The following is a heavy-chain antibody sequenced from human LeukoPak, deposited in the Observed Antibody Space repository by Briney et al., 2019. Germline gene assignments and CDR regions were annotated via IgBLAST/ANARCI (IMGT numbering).Heavy chain of an antibody. Sequence: AGGSLRLSCAASGFTFSSYAMSWVRQAPGKGLEWVSAISGSGGSTYYADSVKGRFTISRDNSKNTLYLQMSSLRAEDAAVYYCARNVGTYCSGGSCLYYYYYYGMDVWGQGTTVTVSS. CDR2: ISGSGGST. V-gene: IGHV3-23*01. CDR3: ARNVGTYCSGGSCLYYYYYYGMDV. D-gene: IGHD2-15*01. CDR1: GFTFSSYA. J-gene: IGHJ6*02.